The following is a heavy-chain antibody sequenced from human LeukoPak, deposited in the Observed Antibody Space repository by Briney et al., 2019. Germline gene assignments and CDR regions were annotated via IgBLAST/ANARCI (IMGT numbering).Heavy chain of an antibody. CDR3: TTDGPMTTDFDY. CDR2: IKSKTDGGTT. CDR1: GFTFSNAW. D-gene: IGHD4-11*01. J-gene: IGHJ4*02. Sequence: PGGSLRLSCAASGFTFSNAWMSWVRQAPGKGLEWVGRIKSKTDGGTTDYAAPVKGRFTISRDDSKNTLYLQTNSLKTEDTAVYYCTTDGPMTTDFDYWGQGTLVTVSS. V-gene: IGHV3-15*01.